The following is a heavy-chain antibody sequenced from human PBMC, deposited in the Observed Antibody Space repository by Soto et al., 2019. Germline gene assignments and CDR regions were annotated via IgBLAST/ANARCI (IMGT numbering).Heavy chain of an antibody. V-gene: IGHV3-21*01. J-gene: IGHJ6*02. CDR1: GFTFSTYS. CDR2: ISSRSDS. Sequence: PGGSLRLSCVGSGFTFSTYSINWVRQAPGKGLEWVSSISSRSDSYYADSGKGRFTISRDNAKNSVALQMNSLRAEDTAVYYCAREYTAWPLAYGLDVWGQGTTVTVSS. D-gene: IGHD2-2*02. CDR3: AREYTAWPLAYGLDV.